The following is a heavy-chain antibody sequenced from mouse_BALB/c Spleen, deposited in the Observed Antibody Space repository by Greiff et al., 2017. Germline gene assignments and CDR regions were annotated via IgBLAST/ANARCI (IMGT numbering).Heavy chain of an antibody. CDR3: ARENSLFYFDY. J-gene: IGHJ2*01. D-gene: IGHD6-5*01. CDR2: IYPGNVNT. CDR1: GYTFTSYY. Sequence: QVQLQQSGPELVKPGASVRISCKASGYTFTSYYIHWVKQRPGQGLEWIGWIYPGNVNTKYNEKFKGKATLTADKSSSTAYMQLSSLTSEDSAVYFCARENSLFYFDYWGQGTTLTVSS. V-gene: IGHV1S56*01.